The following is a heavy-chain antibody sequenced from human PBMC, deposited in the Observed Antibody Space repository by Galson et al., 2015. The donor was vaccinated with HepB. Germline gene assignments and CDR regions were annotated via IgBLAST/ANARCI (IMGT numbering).Heavy chain of an antibody. J-gene: IGHJ4*02. CDR2: IIPIFGTA. D-gene: IGHD4-23*01. CDR1: GGTFSSYA. Sequence: CKASGGTFSSYAISWVRQAPGQGLEWMGGIIPIFGTANYAQKFQGRVTITADESMSTAYMELSSLRSEDTAVYYCAREDGDYGGNHFDYWGQGTLVTVSS. V-gene: IGHV1-69*01. CDR3: AREDGDYGGNHFDY.